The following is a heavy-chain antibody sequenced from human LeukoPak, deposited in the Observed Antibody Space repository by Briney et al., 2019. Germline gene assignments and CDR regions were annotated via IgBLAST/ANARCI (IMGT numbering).Heavy chain of an antibody. J-gene: IGHJ4*02. D-gene: IGHD2-15*01. CDR2: IDETSRII. CDR1: GFTFSAYS. CDR3: AREKGGWSDY. Sequence: GGSLRLSCAASGFTFSAYSMNWVRQAPGKGLEWISHIDETSRIIYYADSVKGRFTISRDNAKNSLYLQVNSLRAEDTAVYYCAREKGGWSDYWGQGTLVTVSP. V-gene: IGHV3-48*01.